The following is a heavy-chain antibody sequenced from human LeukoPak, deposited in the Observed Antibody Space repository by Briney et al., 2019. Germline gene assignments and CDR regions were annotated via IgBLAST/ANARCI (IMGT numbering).Heavy chain of an antibody. Sequence: ASVKVSCKASGYTFTSYGISWVRQAPGQGLEWMGWISAYNGNTNYAQKFQGRVTITADKSTSTAYMELSSLRSEDTAVYYCARGPSRVTAILNWFDPWGQGTLVTVSS. CDR1: GYTFTSYG. V-gene: IGHV1-18*01. D-gene: IGHD2-21*02. CDR2: ISAYNGNT. CDR3: ARGPSRVTAILNWFDP. J-gene: IGHJ5*02.